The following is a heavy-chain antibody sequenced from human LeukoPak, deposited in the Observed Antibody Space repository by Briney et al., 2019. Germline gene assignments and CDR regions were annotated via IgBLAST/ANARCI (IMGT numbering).Heavy chain of an antibody. CDR2: ISFTESP. J-gene: IGHJ4*02. CDR3: VSVRGLGVITPYLDY. D-gene: IGHD3-16*02. CDR1: GRSINSDY. V-gene: IGHV4-59*08. Sequence: TSDTLSLTCTLPGRSINSDYWSWLRQPAGKGLEWVGCISFTESPHYNPSLRGRVTLLVDPSKHHFSLKLRAVTLADSSFHSCVSVRGLGVITPYLDYWGQGTLVTVSS.